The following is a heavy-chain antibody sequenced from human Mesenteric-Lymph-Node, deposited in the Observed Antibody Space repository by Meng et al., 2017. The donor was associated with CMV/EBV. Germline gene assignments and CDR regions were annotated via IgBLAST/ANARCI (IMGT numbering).Heavy chain of an antibody. CDR3: ARRMGTDAFDI. CDR1: GFTFRTYG. CDR2: VSFEGASK. J-gene: IGHJ3*02. V-gene: IGHV3-30*03. D-gene: IGHD5-24*01. Sequence: GESLKISCAASGFTFRTYGLHWVRQAPGKGLEWVAVVSFEGASKFYTDSVNGRFTISRDNSKNTLYLEMNNLRPEDTAVYYCARRMGTDAFDIWGQGTMVTVSS.